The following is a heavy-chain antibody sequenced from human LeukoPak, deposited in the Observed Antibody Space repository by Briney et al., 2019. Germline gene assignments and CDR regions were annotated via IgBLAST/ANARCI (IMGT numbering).Heavy chain of an antibody. CDR3: ARVGYSSGWYEAFDI. CDR2: IYYSGST. D-gene: IGHD6-19*01. Sequence: SETLSLTCTVSGGSISSSSYYWGWIRQPPGKGLEWIGNIYYSGSTYYNPSLKSRVTISVDTSKNQFSLRLSSVTAADTAVYYCARVGYSSGWYEAFDIWGQGTMVTVSS. J-gene: IGHJ3*02. CDR1: GGSISSSSYY. V-gene: IGHV4-39*07.